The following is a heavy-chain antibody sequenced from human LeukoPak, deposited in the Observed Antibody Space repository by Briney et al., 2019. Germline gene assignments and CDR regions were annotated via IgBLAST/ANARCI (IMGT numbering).Heavy chain of an antibody. CDR3: AGAAYSGYDFNY. J-gene: IGHJ4*02. CDR1: GGSISSGDYY. V-gene: IGHV4-30-4*01. Sequence: PSETLSLTCTVSGGSISSGDYYWSWIRQPPGKGLERIGYIYYGGSTYYNPSLKSRVTISVDTSKNQFSLKLSSVTAADTAVYYCAGAAYSGYDFNYWGQGTLVTVSS. CDR2: IYYGGST. D-gene: IGHD5-12*01.